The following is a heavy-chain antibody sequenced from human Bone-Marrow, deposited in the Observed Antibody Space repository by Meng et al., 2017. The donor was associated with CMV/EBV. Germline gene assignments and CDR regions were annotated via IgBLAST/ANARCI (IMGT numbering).Heavy chain of an antibody. Sequence: SETLSLTCTVSGGSISSSSYYWGWIRQPPGKRLEWIGSIYYSGSTYYNPSLKSRVTISVDTSKNQFSLKLSSVTAADTAVYYCARGNGGTSDYYYYGMDVWGQGTTVTVSS. CDR3: ARGNGGTSDYYYYGMDV. CDR2: IYYSGST. D-gene: IGHD1-14*01. J-gene: IGHJ6*02. CDR1: GGSISSSSYY. V-gene: IGHV4-39*07.